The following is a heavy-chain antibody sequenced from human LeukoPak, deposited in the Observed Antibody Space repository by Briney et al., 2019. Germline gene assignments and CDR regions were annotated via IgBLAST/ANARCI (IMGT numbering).Heavy chain of an antibody. D-gene: IGHD6-13*01. V-gene: IGHV4-4*07. J-gene: IGHJ3*02. CDR2: IYTSGST. CDR1: GGSISSYY. Sequence: SETLSLTCTVSGGSISSYYWSWIRQLAGKGLEWIGRIYTSGSTNYNPSLKSRVTISVDKSKNQFSLKLSSVTAADTAVYYCARDTWYSSTYDAFDIWGQGTMVTVSS. CDR3: ARDTWYSSTYDAFDI.